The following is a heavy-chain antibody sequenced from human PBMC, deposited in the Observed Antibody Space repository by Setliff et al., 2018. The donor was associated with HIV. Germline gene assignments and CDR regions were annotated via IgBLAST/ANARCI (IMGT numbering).Heavy chain of an antibody. V-gene: IGHV4-38-2*01. CDR1: GYSLSRGYY. D-gene: IGHD4-4*01. J-gene: IGHJ4*02. CDR3: ARHYSNYGPFHY. CDR2: IYHSGTT. Sequence: KPSETLSLTCAVAGYSLSRGYYWGWVRQPPGKGLEWIGSIYHSGTTNYNPSLKSRVTISVDTSKNQFSLKLTSVTAADTAVYYCARHYSNYGPFHYWGQGTLVTVSS.